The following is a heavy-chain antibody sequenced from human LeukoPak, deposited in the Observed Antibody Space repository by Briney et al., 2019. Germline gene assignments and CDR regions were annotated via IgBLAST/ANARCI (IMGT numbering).Heavy chain of an antibody. D-gene: IGHD6-19*01. J-gene: IGHJ3*02. CDR2: IWYDGSNK. CDR1: GFTFSSYG. Sequence: GRSLRLSCAASGFTFSSYGIHWVRQAPGKGLEWVAVIWYDGSNKYYADSVKGRFTISRDNSKNTLYLQMNSLRAEDTAVYYCARDRVAVAGTNAFDIWGQGTMVTVSS. V-gene: IGHV3-33*01. CDR3: ARDRVAVAGTNAFDI.